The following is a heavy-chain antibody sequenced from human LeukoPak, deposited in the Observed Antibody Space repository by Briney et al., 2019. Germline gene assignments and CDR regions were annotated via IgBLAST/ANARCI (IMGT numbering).Heavy chain of an antibody. J-gene: IGHJ6*03. CDR2: ISSSSSYI. V-gene: IGHV3-21*01. D-gene: IGHD4-17*01. Sequence: PGGSLRLFCAASGFTVSSYSMNWARQAPGEWLEWVSSISSSSSYIYYADSVKGRFTISRDNAKNSLYLQMNSLRAEDTAVYYCARDGSYGDYGHYYYYMDVWGKGTTVTVSS. CDR1: GFTVSSYS. CDR3: ARDGSYGDYGHYYYYMDV.